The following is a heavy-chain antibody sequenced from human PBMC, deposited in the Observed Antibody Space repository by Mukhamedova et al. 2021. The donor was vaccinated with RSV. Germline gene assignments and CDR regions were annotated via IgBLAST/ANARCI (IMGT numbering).Heavy chain of an antibody. CDR3: ARVYSYDSVGYMKDWHFDL. J-gene: IGHJ2*01. Sequence: SWIRQPPGKGLEWIGYTHYSGNTKYDYSLKSRVSMSVDTSKNQFSLKLSSVTAADTAVYYCARVYSYDSVGYMKDWHFDLWGRG. V-gene: IGHV4-59*01. D-gene: IGHD3-22*01. CDR2: THYSGNT.